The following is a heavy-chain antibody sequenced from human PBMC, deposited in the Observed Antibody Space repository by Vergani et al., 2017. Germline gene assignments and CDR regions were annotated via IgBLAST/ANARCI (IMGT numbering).Heavy chain of an antibody. D-gene: IGHD2-2*01. CDR2: IYYSGST. V-gene: IGHV4-59*08. CDR1: GGSISSYY. Sequence: QVQLQESGPGLVKPSETLSLTCTVSGGSISSYYWSWIRQPPGKGLEWIGYIYYSGSTNYNPSLKSRVTISVDTSKNQFSLKLSSVTAADTAVYYCARQEVVPAAISYYYGMDVWGQGTTVTVSS. CDR3: ARQEVVPAAISYYYGMDV. J-gene: IGHJ6*02.